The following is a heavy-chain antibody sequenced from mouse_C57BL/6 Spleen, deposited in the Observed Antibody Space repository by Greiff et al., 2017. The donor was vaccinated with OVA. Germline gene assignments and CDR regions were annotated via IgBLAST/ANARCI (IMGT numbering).Heavy chain of an antibody. V-gene: IGHV5-17*01. Sequence: EVQVVESGGGLVKPGGSLKLSCAASGFTFSDYGMHWVRQAPEKGLEWVAYISSGSSTIYYADTVKGRFTISRDNAKNTLFLQMTSLRSEDTAMYYCARKEYDLYAMDYWGQGTSVTVSS. CDR3: ARKEYDLYAMDY. CDR2: ISSGSSTI. CDR1: GFTFSDYG. J-gene: IGHJ4*01. D-gene: IGHD2-10*02.